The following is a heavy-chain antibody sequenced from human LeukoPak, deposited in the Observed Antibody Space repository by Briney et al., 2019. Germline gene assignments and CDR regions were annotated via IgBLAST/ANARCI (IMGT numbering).Heavy chain of an antibody. V-gene: IGHV1-69*13. Sequence: GASVKVSCKASGGTFSSYAISWVRQAPGQGLEWMGGLIPIFGTANYAQKFQGRVTITADESTSTAYMELSSLRSEDTAVYYCARDRAAAHYFYYYYYGMDVWGQGTTVTVSS. J-gene: IGHJ6*02. CDR2: LIPIFGTA. CDR1: GGTFSSYA. D-gene: IGHD6-13*01. CDR3: ARDRAAAHYFYYYYYGMDV.